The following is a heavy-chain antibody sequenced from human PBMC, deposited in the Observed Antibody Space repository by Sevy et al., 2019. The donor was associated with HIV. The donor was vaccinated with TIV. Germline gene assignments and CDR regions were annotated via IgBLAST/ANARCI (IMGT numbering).Heavy chain of an antibody. CDR3: AKGDSTFYGLDV. CDR1: GSTFSTYA. Sequence: GGSLRLSCAASGSTFSTYAMSWVRQAPGKGLEWVSAISGSGGSTYYADSMEGRFIISRDKSKNTLYLQMNSLRAEDTAVYYCAKGDSTFYGLDVWGQGTTVTVSS. D-gene: IGHD6-13*01. J-gene: IGHJ6*02. CDR2: ISGSGGST. V-gene: IGHV3-23*01.